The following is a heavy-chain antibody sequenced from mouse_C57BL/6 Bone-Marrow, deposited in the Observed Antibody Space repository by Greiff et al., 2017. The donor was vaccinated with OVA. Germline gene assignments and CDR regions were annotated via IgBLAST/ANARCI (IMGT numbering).Heavy chain of an antibody. CDR1: GFTFSSYA. Sequence: EVHLVESGGGLVKPGGSLKLSCAASGFTFSSYAMSWVRQTPEKRLEWVATISAGGSYTYYPDTVKGRFTISRDNAKNNLYLQMSHLKSEDTAMYYCARGYGSSYDAMDYWGQGTSVTVSS. D-gene: IGHD1-1*01. CDR3: ARGYGSSYDAMDY. V-gene: IGHV5-4*01. J-gene: IGHJ4*01. CDR2: ISAGGSYT.